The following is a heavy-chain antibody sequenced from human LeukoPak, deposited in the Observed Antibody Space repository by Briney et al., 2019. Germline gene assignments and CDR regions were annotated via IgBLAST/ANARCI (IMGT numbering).Heavy chain of an antibody. V-gene: IGHV4-4*07. J-gene: IGHJ2*01. D-gene: IGHD5-12*01. CDR1: GSSISSYY. CDR2: IYTSGST. Sequence: PSETLSLTCTVSGSSISSYYWSWIRQPAGKGLEWIGRIYTSGSTNYNPSLKSRVSMSVDTSKNQFSLKLRSVTAADTAVYYCARGGYSGYDFVGPIPRRNWYFDLWGRGTLVTVSS. CDR3: ARGGYSGYDFVGPIPRRNWYFDL.